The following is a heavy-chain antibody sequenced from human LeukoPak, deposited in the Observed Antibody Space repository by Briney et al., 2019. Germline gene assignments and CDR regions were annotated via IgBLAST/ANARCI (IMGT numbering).Heavy chain of an antibody. D-gene: IGHD5-18*01. Sequence: PGGSLRLSCAASGFTFSSYAMSWVRQAPGKGLEWVSAISDSGGSTYYADSVKGRFTISRDNSKNTLYLQMNSLRAEDTAVYYCAKDRGSYGSEPLFDYWGQGTLVTVSS. CDR3: AKDRGSYGSEPLFDY. CDR2: ISDSGGST. CDR1: GFTFSSYA. J-gene: IGHJ4*02. V-gene: IGHV3-23*01.